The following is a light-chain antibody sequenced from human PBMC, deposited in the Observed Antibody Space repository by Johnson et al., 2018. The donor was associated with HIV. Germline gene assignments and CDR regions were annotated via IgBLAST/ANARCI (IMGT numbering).Light chain of an antibody. Sequence: QSVLTQPPSVSAAPGQKVTISCSGSSSNIGKNYVSWYQQFPGTAPKLLIYENNKRPSGIPERFSGSKSGTSATLGITGLQTGDEADYYCGTWDSSLSVYVFGTGTKVTVL. J-gene: IGLJ1*01. CDR2: ENN. V-gene: IGLV1-51*02. CDR1: SSNIGKNY. CDR3: GTWDSSLSVYV.